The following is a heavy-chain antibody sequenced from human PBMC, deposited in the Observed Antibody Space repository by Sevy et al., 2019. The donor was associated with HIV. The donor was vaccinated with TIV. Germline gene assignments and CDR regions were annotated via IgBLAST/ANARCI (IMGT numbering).Heavy chain of an antibody. CDR1: DGPFSGYY. Sequence: SETLSLTCAVHDGPFSGYYWNWIRQLPGKGLEWIGEINESGITYYNPSLKSRVTISVDTSKKQFSLKLNSVTAADTAVYFCARSPPVVVVPGAPSWFDPWGQRTLVTVSS. J-gene: IGHJ5*02. CDR3: ARSPPVVVVPGAPSWFDP. D-gene: IGHD2-2*01. V-gene: IGHV4-34*01. CDR2: INESGIT.